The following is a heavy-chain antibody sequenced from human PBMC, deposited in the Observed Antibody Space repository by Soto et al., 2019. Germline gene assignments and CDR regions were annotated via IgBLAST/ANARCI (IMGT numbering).Heavy chain of an antibody. J-gene: IGHJ6*02. CDR2: IKSKTDGGTT. Sequence: EVQLVESGGVLVKPGGSLRLSCAASGFTFSNAWMNWVRQAPGKGLEWVGRIKSKTDGGTTDYAAPVKGRFTISRDDSKNTLYLQMNSLKTEDTAVYYCTTDNYDFQYDYYYCMDVWGQGTTVTVSS. CDR1: GFTFSNAW. V-gene: IGHV3-15*07. CDR3: TTDNYDFQYDYYYCMDV. D-gene: IGHD3-3*01.